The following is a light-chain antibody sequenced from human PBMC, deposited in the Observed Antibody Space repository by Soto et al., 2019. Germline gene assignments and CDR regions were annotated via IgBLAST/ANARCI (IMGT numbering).Light chain of an antibody. CDR2: DVY. J-gene: IGLJ1*01. CDR1: RTDGDGHDY. CDR3: TSYTASSPFYV. Sequence: QSYLTQPASVSGSPGQSIAISCIGVRTDGDGHDYVSWYQQHPGQAPQLIIYDVYNRPSGVSDRFSGSKSGNTASLVISGLQAEDEVDYFCTSYTASSPFYVFGAGTKLTVL. V-gene: IGLV2-14*03.